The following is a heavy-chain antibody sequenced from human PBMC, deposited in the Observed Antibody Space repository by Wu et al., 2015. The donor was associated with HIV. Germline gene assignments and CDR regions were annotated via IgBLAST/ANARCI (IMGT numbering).Heavy chain of an antibody. V-gene: IGHV1-24*01. J-gene: IGHJ3*02. Sequence: QVQLVQSGAEVKKPGASVRVSCKVSGYILSKLSIHWVRQAPAKGLEWMGGFDAEEGETIYAQKLQGRVTMTEDTSTDIAYMELSSLKSEDTAMYYCSTGLNSYAFDIWGRGTTVIVSS. CDR1: GYILSKLS. D-gene: IGHD1-1*01. CDR3: STGLNSYAFDI. CDR2: FDAEEGET.